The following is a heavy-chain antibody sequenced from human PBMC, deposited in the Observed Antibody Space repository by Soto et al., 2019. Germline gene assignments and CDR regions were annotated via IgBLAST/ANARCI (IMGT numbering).Heavy chain of an antibody. CDR1: GYIFVNYG. CDR3: AMWDNSVTPTPHDV. V-gene: IGHV1-18*01. Sequence: QVQLVQSGDEVRKPGSSVKVSCKASGYIFVNYGIAWVRQAPGQGLEWMGWISPYSGNTHYASKVQGRLTMTTDTSTSTAHMDLESLTSGDKVVYYCAMWDNSVTPTPHDVWSQGTTVTVSS. CDR2: ISPYSGNT. D-gene: IGHD3-16*02. J-gene: IGHJ6*02.